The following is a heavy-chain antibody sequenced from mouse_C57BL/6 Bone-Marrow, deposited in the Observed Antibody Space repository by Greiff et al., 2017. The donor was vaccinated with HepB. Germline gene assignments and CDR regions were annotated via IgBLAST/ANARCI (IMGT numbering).Heavy chain of an antibody. CDR1: GYTFTDYY. Sequence: QVHVKQSGAELVRPGASVKLSCKASGYTFTDYYINWVKQRPGQGLEWIARIYPGSGNTYYNEKFKGKATLTAEKSSSTAYMQLSSLTSEDSAVYFCARGEDYDEAYWGQGTLVTVSA. D-gene: IGHD2-4*01. J-gene: IGHJ3*01. V-gene: IGHV1-76*01. CDR3: ARGEDYDEAY. CDR2: IYPGSGNT.